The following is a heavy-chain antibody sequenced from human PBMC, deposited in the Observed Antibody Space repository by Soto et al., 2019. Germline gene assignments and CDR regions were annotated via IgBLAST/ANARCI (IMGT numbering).Heavy chain of an antibody. D-gene: IGHD5-18*01. CDR2: ISWNSGNI. Sequence: DVQLEESGGALVQPGRSLRLSCAASGFTFDDYAMYWVRQVLGKGLEWVSSISWNSGNICYADSVKGRFTTSRDNAENSLYLQMNSLRPEDTALYYCVRSKGGYSYGTPFDYWGQGTLVTVSS. CDR1: GFTFDDYA. J-gene: IGHJ4*02. V-gene: IGHV3-9*01. CDR3: VRSKGGYSYGTPFDY.